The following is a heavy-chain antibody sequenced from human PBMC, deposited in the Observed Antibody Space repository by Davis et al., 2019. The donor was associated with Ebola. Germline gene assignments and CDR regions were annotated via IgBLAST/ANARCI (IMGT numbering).Heavy chain of an antibody. V-gene: IGHV1-3*01. CDR3: ARVCSGGSCYYYYGMDV. Sequence: AASVKVSCKASGYTFTSYAMHWVRQAPGQRLEWMGWINAGNGNTKYSQKFQGRVTITRDTSASTVYMELSSLRSADTAVYYCARVCSGGSCYYYYGMDVWGQGTTVTVSS. CDR2: INAGNGNT. D-gene: IGHD2-15*01. J-gene: IGHJ6*02. CDR1: GYTFTSYA.